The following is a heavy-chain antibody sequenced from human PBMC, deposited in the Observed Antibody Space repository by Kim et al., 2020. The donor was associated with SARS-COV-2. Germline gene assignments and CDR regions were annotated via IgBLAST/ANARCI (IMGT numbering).Heavy chain of an antibody. V-gene: IGHV3-30*04. D-gene: IGHD5-18*01. J-gene: IGHJ4*02. CDR1: GFTFSSYA. Sequence: GGSLRLSCAASGFTFSSYAMHWVRQAPGKGLEWVAVISYDGSNKYYADSVKGRFTISRDNSKNTLYLQMNSLRAEDTAVYYCARDYLEEYSYGYFDYWGQGTLVTVSS. CDR2: ISYDGSNK. CDR3: ARDYLEEYSYGYFDY.